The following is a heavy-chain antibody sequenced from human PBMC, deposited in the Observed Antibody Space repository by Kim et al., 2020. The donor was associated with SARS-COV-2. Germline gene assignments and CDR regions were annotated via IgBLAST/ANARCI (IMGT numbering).Heavy chain of an antibody. D-gene: IGHD1-26*01. Sequence: YADYGKGRFTIPRDNAENSLYLQMNSLGDEDTAVYYWARRWGSGSFPLGYWGQGTLVTVSS. V-gene: IGHV3-48*02. CDR3: ARRWGSGSFPLGY. J-gene: IGHJ4*02.